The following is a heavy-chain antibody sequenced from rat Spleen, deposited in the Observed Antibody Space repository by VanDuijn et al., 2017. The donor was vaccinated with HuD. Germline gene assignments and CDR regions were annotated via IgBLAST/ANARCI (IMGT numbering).Heavy chain of an antibody. D-gene: IGHD1-9*01. CDR1: GFSLSNYG. CDR2: IWANGKT. J-gene: IGHJ2*01. Sequence: QVQLKESGPGLVQPSQTLSLTCTVSGFSLSNYGVLWVRQPPGKSLEWMGVIWANGKTNSNSALKSRLSINRDTSQNQVFLKMNDLQTEDTAMYFCARDYGSNLGVDHWGQGVMVTVSS. V-gene: IGHV2S61*01. CDR3: ARDYGSNLGVDH.